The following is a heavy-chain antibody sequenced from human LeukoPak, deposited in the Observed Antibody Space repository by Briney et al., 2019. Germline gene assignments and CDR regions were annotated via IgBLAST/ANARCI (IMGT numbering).Heavy chain of an antibody. CDR1: GFRFSGYW. V-gene: IGHV3-7*01. CDR3: AKYYFYYMDV. Sequence: PGGSLRLSCAASGFRFSGYWMAWVRQAPGKGLEWVANIKQDGREKYYVDSVKGRFTISRDNAKNSLYLQMNSLRAEDTAVYYCAKYYFYYMDVWGKGTTVTVSS. CDR2: IKQDGREK. J-gene: IGHJ6*03.